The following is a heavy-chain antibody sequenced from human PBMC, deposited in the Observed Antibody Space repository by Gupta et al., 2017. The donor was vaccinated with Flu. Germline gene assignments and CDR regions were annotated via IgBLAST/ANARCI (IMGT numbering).Heavy chain of an antibody. Sequence: EVQLLESGGGLVQPGGSLRLSCAASGFTFSSYAMSWVRQAPGKGLEWVSAISGSGGSTYYADSVKGRFTISRDNSKNTLYLQMNSLRAEDTAVYYCAKDQGDILTGYYTVDYWGQGTLVTVSS. CDR1: GFTFSSYA. J-gene: IGHJ4*02. CDR3: AKDQGDILTGYYTVDY. D-gene: IGHD3-9*01. CDR2: ISGSGGST. V-gene: IGHV3-23*01.